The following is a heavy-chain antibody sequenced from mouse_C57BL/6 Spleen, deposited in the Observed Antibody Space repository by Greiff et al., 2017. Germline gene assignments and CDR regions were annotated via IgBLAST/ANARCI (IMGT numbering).Heavy chain of an antibody. CDR3: TREGIYYDYGFFAY. CDR1: GFTFSSYA. CDR2: ISSGGDYI. J-gene: IGHJ3*01. D-gene: IGHD2-4*01. V-gene: IGHV5-9-1*02. Sequence: EVKLVESGEGLVKPGGSLKLSCAASGFTFSSYAMSWVRQTPEKRLEWVAYISSGGDYIYYADTVKGRFTISRDNARKTLYLQMSSLKSEDTAMYYCTREGIYYDYGFFAYWGQGTLVTVSA.